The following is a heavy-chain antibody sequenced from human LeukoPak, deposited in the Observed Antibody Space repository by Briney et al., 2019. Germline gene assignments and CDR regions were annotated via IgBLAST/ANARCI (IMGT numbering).Heavy chain of an antibody. CDR3: ARDHLLTTVEFYFDY. J-gene: IGHJ4*02. V-gene: IGHV3-48*01. CDR1: GFTFRSYS. Sequence: GGSLRLSCAASGFTFRSYSMNWVRQAPGKGLEWVSYISSTSTTIYYADSVKGRFTISRDNAKNSLYLQMNSLRAEATAVYYCARDHLLTTVEFYFDYWGQGTLVTVSS. D-gene: IGHD2-2*01. CDR2: ISSTSTTI.